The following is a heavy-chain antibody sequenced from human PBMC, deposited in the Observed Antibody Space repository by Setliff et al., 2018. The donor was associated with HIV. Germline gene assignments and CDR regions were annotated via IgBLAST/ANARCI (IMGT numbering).Heavy chain of an antibody. V-gene: IGHV4-4*07. J-gene: IGHJ4*02. CDR3: ARLRLAVMMSLDYFDL. CDR2: MYISGST. Sequence: PSETLSLTCTVSGDSSSSYYCNWIRQPAGKGLEWIGHMYISGSTNFNPSLQSRVSMSVDVSTNQFSLRLTSVTAADTAVYYCARLRLAVMMSLDYFDLWGQGTLVTVSS. D-gene: IGHD3-16*01. CDR1: GDSSSSYY.